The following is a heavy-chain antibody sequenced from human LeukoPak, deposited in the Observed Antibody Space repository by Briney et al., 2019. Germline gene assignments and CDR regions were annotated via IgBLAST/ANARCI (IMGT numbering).Heavy chain of an antibody. CDR1: GGSISSYY. D-gene: IGHD5-18*01. V-gene: IGHV4-59*08. J-gene: IGHJ4*02. CDR2: IYYSGST. Sequence: SETLSLTCTVSGGSISSYYWSWIRQPPGKGLEWIGYIYYSGSTNYNPSLKSRVTISVDTSKNQFSLKLSSVTAADTAVYYCARVTGGDTAMAEYYFDYWGQGTLVTVSS. CDR3: ARVTGGDTAMAEYYFDY.